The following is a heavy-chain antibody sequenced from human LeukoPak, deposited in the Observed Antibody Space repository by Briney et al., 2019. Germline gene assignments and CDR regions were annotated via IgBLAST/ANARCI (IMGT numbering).Heavy chain of an antibody. Sequence: PGGSLRLSCAASGFTHIINYMSGPHEAPGKGVEWVSVFYSVCSQYYADSVKGRFTISRDNAKNSLYLQMNRLRAEDTAVYYCARENYDILTGYLAEVYYYCMDVWGKGTTVTISS. CDR1: GFTHIINY. J-gene: IGHJ6*03. D-gene: IGHD3-9*01. V-gene: IGHV3-53*01. CDR2: FYSVCSQ. CDR3: ARENYDILTGYLAEVYYYCMDV.